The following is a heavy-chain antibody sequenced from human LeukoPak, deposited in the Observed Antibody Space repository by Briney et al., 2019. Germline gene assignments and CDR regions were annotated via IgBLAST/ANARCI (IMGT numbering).Heavy chain of an antibody. CDR2: IDPSDSYT. D-gene: IGHD4-11*01. Sequence: PGESLKISCKGSGYSFTSYWISWVRQMPGKGLEWMGRIDPSDSYTNYSPSFQGHVTISADRSISTAYLHWSSLKASDTAMYYCARLPRGATVWFDPWGQGTLVTVSS. CDR3: ARLPRGATVWFDP. J-gene: IGHJ5*02. CDR1: GYSFTSYW. V-gene: IGHV5-10-1*01.